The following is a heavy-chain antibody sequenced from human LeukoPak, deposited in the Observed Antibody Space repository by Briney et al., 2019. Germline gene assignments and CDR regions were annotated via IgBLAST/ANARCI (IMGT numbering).Heavy chain of an antibody. CDR1: GGPISSSNW. CDR2: IYHSGST. V-gene: IGHV4-4*02. Sequence: SETLSLTCAVSGGPISSSNWWSWVRQPPGKGLEWIGEIYHSGSTNYYPSLKSRVTISVDKSKNQFSLKLSSVTAADTAVYYCARVNTMIVVVIADYFDYWGQGTLVTVSS. CDR3: ARVNTMIVVVIADYFDY. J-gene: IGHJ4*02. D-gene: IGHD3-22*01.